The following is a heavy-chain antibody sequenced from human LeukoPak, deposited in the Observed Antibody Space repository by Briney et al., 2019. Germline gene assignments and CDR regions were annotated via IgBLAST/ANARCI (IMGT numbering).Heavy chain of an antibody. J-gene: IGHJ6*03. CDR1: GFTFSGSA. D-gene: IGHD3-22*01. V-gene: IGHV3-73*01. CDR2: IRSKANSYAT. Sequence: RAGGSLRLFCAASGFTFSGSAMHWVRQAFGKGLEWVGRIRSKANSYATAYAASVKGRFTISRDDSKNTAYLQMNSLKTEDTAVYYCIMYYYDTMSPWVYYYMDVWGKGTTVTVSS. CDR3: IMYYYDTMSPWVYYYMDV.